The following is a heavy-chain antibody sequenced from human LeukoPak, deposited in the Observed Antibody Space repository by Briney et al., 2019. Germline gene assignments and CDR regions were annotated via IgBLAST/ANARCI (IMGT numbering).Heavy chain of an antibody. J-gene: IGHJ1*01. D-gene: IGHD6-13*01. CDR3: ARGAGTGYFQH. CDR2: IYYSGST. Sequence: SETLSLTCTVSGGSISSYYWSWIRQPPGKGLEWIGYIYYSGSTSYNPSLKSRVTISVDTSKNQFSLKLSSVTAADTAVYYCARGAGTGYFQHWGQGTLVTVSS. CDR1: GGSISSYY. V-gene: IGHV4-59*01.